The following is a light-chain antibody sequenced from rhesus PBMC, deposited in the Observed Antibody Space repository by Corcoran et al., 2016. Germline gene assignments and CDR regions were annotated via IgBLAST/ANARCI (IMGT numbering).Light chain of an antibody. V-gene: IGKV3-24*04. Sequence: ETVVTQSPATLSLSPGERATLSCRASQSVGSYLAWYQQHPGQSPRLLIYGASSRATGNPDRFSGSGLGTDFTLTISSLEPEDVGVYYCQQSSNLLTFGGGTKVELK. J-gene: IGKJ4*01. CDR3: QQSSNLLT. CDR2: GAS. CDR1: QSVGSY.